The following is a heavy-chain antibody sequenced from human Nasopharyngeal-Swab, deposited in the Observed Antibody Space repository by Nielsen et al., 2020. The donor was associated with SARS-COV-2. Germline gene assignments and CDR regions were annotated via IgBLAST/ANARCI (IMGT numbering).Heavy chain of an antibody. J-gene: IGHJ6*02. CDR3: ALRSSYYGMYV. Sequence: SGPTLVNPTQTLTITCTFSGFSLSPSVVGVGWIRQPPRKALAWLALIYWDDDKRYSPSLKSRLTITKDTSKNQLVLTMTNMDPVDTPPYYCALRSSYYGMYVWGQGTTVTVSS. CDR1: GFSLSPSVVG. V-gene: IGHV2-5*02. CDR2: IYWDDDK.